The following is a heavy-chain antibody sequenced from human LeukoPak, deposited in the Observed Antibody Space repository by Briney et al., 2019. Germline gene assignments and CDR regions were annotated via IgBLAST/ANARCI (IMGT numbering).Heavy chain of an antibody. D-gene: IGHD6-19*01. CDR2: ISSSSSTI. V-gene: IGHV3-48*04. Sequence: GGSLRLSCAASGFTFSSYSMNWVRQAPGKGLEWVSYISSSSSTIYYADSVKGRFTISRDNAKNSLYLQMNSLRAEDTAVYYCARDTSAWRYGMDVWGQGTTVTVSS. J-gene: IGHJ6*02. CDR1: GFTFSSYS. CDR3: ARDTSAWRYGMDV.